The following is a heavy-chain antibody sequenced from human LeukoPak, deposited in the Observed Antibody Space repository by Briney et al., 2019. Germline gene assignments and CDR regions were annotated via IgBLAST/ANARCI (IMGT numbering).Heavy chain of an antibody. V-gene: IGHV3-30*03. CDR1: GFTFSSYV. D-gene: IGHD5-18*01. CDR3: ATPWYSYGYNY. CDR2: ISYDGSNK. Sequence: GGSLRLSCAASGFTFSSYVMHWVRQAPGKGLEWVAVISYDGSNKYYADSVKGRFTISRDNSMNTLYLQMNSLRAEDTAVYYCATPWYSYGYNYWGQGTLVTVSS. J-gene: IGHJ4*02.